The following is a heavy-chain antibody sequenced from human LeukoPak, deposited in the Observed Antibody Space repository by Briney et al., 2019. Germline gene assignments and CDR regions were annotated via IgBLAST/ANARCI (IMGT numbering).Heavy chain of an antibody. CDR2: IGTIGDT. J-gene: IGHJ6*04. CDR3: ARATVIGTVPVPGFLDV. CDR1: RFTFCSYD. V-gene: IGHV3-13*01. D-gene: IGHD2-21*01. Sequence: GGSLRLSCAASRFTFCSYDMHWVRQVAGKGLEWVSSIGTIGDTFYPGSVKGRFTISRENAKNSLYLQMNSLRAGDTAVYYCARATVIGTVPVPGFLDVWGKGTTVTVSS.